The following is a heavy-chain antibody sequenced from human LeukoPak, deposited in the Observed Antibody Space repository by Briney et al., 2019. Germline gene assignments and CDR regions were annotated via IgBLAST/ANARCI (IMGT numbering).Heavy chain of an antibody. J-gene: IGHJ6*02. CDR2: IYYSGST. D-gene: IGHD5-18*01. V-gene: IGHV4-31*03. CDR1: GGSISSGGYY. CDR3: ARERVETASVPLGEDHYYYYGMDV. Sequence: SETLSLTCTVSGGSISSGGYYWSWIRQHPGKGLEWIGYIYYSGSTYYNPSLKSRVTISVDMSKNQFSLKLSSVTAADTAVYYCARERVETASVPLGEDHYYYYGMDVWGLGTTVTVSS.